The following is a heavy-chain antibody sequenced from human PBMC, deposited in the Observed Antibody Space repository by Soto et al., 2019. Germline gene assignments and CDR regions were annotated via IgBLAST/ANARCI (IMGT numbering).Heavy chain of an antibody. CDR1: GFSLSTSGVG. Sequence: SGPTLVNPTQTLTLTCTFSGFSLSTSGVGVGWIRQPPGKALEWLALIYWNDDKRYSPSLKSRLTITKDTSKNQVVLTMTNMDPVDTATYYCAHTYSSGSYPPEYFQHWGQGTLVTVSS. V-gene: IGHV2-5*01. D-gene: IGHD6-25*01. CDR3: AHTYSSGSYPPEYFQH. J-gene: IGHJ1*01. CDR2: IYWNDDK.